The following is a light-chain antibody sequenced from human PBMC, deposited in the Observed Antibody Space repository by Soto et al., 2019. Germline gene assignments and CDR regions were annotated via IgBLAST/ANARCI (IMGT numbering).Light chain of an antibody. J-gene: IGLJ2*01. V-gene: IGLV1-40*01. Sequence: QSVLTQPPSVSGAPGQRVTISGTGSSSNIGAGYDVHWYQQLPGTAPKLLIFGNSNRPSGVPDRFSVSNSGTSASLAITGLQAEDEADYYCQSYDSTLNGWIFGGGTKLTVL. CDR1: SSNIGAGYD. CDR3: QSYDSTLNGWI. CDR2: GNS.